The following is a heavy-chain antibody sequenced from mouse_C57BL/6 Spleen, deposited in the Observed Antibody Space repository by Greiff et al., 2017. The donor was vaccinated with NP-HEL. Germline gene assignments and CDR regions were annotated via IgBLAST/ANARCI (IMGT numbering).Heavy chain of an antibody. J-gene: IGHJ4*01. CDR2: INPNNGGT. CDR1: GYTFTDYN. Sequence: EVQLQQSGPELVKPGASVKIPCKASGYTFTDYNMDWVKQSHGKSLEWIGDINPNNGGTIYNQKFKGKATLTVDKSSSTAYMELCSLTSEDTAVYYCATLYGNYYAMDYWGQGTSVTVSS. D-gene: IGHD2-1*01. CDR3: ATLYGNYYAMDY. V-gene: IGHV1-18*01.